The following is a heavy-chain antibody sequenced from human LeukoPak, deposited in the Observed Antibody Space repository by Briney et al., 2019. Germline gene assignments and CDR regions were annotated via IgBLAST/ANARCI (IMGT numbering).Heavy chain of an antibody. J-gene: IGHJ4*02. Sequence: PGRSLRLSCAASGFTFRSYAMTWVRQAPGKGLEWVSVIYRGGNTFYTDSVRGRFTISRDNSKNILYLQMNSLRPEDTAVYYCARGFYEFEDSGYYFDFWGQGTLVAVSS. CDR3: ARGFYEFEDSGYYFDF. CDR1: GFTFRSYA. D-gene: IGHD3-22*01. V-gene: IGHV3-66*02. CDR2: IYRGGNT.